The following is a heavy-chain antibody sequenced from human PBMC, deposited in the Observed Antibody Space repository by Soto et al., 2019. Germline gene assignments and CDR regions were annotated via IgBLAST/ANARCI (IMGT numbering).Heavy chain of an antibody. CDR1: GYTFTSYG. CDR3: ARTPQDDFWSGYRYYYMDV. D-gene: IGHD3-3*01. CDR2: ISAYNGNT. V-gene: IGHV1-18*01. J-gene: IGHJ6*03. Sequence: QVQLVQSGAEVKKPGASVKVSCKASGYTFTSYGISWVRQAPGQGLEWMGWISAYNGNTNYAQKLQGRVTMTKDTSTSTAYMELRSLRSDDTAVYYCARTPQDDFWSGYRYYYMDVWGKGTTVTVSS.